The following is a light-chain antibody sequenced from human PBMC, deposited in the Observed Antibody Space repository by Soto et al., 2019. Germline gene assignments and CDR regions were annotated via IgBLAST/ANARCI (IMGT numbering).Light chain of an antibody. J-gene: IGKJ1*01. CDR2: KAS. CDR3: QQYDSFST. V-gene: IGKV1-5*03. Sequence: DIQMTQSPSTLSASVGDRVTITCRASQSVGRWLAWYQQKPGRAPTVLIYKASTLKYGVPPRFSGSGSGTEFSLTISSLQPDDSATYFCQQYDSFSTFGQGTKVDNK. CDR1: QSVGRW.